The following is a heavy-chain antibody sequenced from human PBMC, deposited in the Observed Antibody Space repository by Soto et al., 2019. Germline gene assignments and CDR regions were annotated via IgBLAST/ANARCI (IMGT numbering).Heavy chain of an antibody. J-gene: IGHJ4*02. CDR1: GGSISSYY. Sequence: SETLSLTCTVSGGSISSYYWSWIRQPPGKGLELIGYVYYSGSTNYNPSLRSRVDISVDTSKNQLSLKMSSVTAADTAVYYCARDPGSWYFDSWGQGILVTVSS. CDR2: VYYSGST. V-gene: IGHV4-59*01. D-gene: IGHD3-10*01. CDR3: ARDPGSWYFDS.